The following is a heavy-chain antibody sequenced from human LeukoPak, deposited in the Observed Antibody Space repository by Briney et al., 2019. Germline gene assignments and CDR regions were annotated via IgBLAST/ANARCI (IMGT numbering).Heavy chain of an antibody. CDR3: AKARRFQYYYDSSGYYYFDY. Sequence: GGSLRLSCAASGFTFSSYAMSWVRQAPGKGLEWVSAISGSGGSTYYADSVKGRFTISRDNSKNTLYLQMNSLRAEDTAEYYCAKARRFQYYYDSSGYYYFDYWGQGTLVTVSS. J-gene: IGHJ4*02. CDR2: ISGSGGST. CDR1: GFTFSSYA. V-gene: IGHV3-23*01. D-gene: IGHD3-22*01.